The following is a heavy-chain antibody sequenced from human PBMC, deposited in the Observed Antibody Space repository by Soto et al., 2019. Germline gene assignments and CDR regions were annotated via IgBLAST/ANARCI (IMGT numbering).Heavy chain of an antibody. CDR1: GYTFTSYY. D-gene: IGHD1-20*01. V-gene: IGHV1-46*01. CDR3: ARDRITGNWFDP. J-gene: IGHJ5*02. Sequence: ASVKVSCKASGYTFTSYYMHWVRQAPGQGLEWMGIINPSGGSTSYAQKFQGRVTITADESTSTAYMELSSLRSEDTAVYYCARDRITGNWFDPWGQGTLVTVSS. CDR2: INPSGGST.